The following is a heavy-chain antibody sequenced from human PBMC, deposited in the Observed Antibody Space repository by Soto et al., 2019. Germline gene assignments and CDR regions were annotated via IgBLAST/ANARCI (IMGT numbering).Heavy chain of an antibody. D-gene: IGHD2-2*01. CDR1: GYSISSGYY. Sequence: KPSETLSLTCAVSGYSISSGYYWGWIRQPPGKGLEWIGSIYHSGSTYYNPSLKSRVTISVDTSKNQFSLKLSSVTAADTAVYYCARVEVVVVPAAITQKYNWFEPWGQGTLVTVSS. CDR2: IYHSGST. J-gene: IGHJ5*02. CDR3: ARVEVVVVPAAITQKYNWFEP. V-gene: IGHV4-38-2*01.